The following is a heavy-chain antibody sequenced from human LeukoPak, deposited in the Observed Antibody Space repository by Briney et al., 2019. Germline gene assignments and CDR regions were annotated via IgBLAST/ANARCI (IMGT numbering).Heavy chain of an antibody. Sequence: PGGSLRLSCAASGFTVSSYYMSWVRQAPGKGLEWVSLIKSGDATHYADSVKGRFTISRDYSKNTLYLQMNNLRPEDTAVYYCARGLRSGWSSSFDFWGRGTLVTVSS. CDR2: IKSGDAT. J-gene: IGHJ4*02. D-gene: IGHD6-19*01. CDR3: ARGLRSGWSSSFDF. CDR1: GFTVSSYY. V-gene: IGHV3-53*01.